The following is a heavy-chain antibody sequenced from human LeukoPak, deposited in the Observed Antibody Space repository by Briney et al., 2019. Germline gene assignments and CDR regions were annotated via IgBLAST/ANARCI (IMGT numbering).Heavy chain of an antibody. J-gene: IGHJ5*02. CDR3: ARAPGFYDSSGYYPEGWFDP. V-gene: IGHV4-34*01. Sequence: SETLSLTCAVYGGSFSGYYCTWIRQPPGKGLEWIGEIHPSGSTNYNPSLKSRVTISVDTSKNQFSLKLSSVTAADTAVYYCARAPGFYDSSGYYPEGWFDPWGQGTLVTVSS. CDR1: GGSFSGYY. CDR2: IHPSGST. D-gene: IGHD3-22*01.